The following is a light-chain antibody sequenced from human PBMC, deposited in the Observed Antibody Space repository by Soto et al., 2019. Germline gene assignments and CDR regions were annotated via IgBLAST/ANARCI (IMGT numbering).Light chain of an antibody. CDR3: QQYNTWPT. J-gene: IGKJ1*01. CDR1: QSVSSN. CDR2: GAS. Sequence: EIMMTQSPVTLSVSPGERATLSCRASQSVSSNLAWYQQKPGQAPRLLIYGASPRATGIPARFSGSGSGTEFTLTISSLQSEDFAVYYCQQYNTWPTFGQGTKVEIK. V-gene: IGKV3-15*01.